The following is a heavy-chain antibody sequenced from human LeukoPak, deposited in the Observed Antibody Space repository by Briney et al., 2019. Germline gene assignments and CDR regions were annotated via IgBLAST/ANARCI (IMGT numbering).Heavy chain of an antibody. V-gene: IGHV4-39*01. J-gene: IGHJ4*02. CDR3: ASLGYSSGWYDDY. CDR1: GGSISSSSYY. Sequence: SETLSLTCTVSGGSISSSSYYWGWIRQPPGKGLEWIGSIYYSGSTYYNPSLKSRVTISVDTSKNQFSLKLSSVTAADTAVYYCASLGYSSGWYDDYWGQGTLVTVSS. D-gene: IGHD6-19*01. CDR2: IYYSGST.